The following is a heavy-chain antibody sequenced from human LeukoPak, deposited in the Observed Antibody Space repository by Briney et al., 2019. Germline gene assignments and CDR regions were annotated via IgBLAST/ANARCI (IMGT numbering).Heavy chain of an antibody. Sequence: GGSLRLSCAASGFTFSSFGMSWVRQAPGKGLEWVSAISSTGGTAYYADSVKGRFTISRDNSKNTLYLQMNSLRAEDTAVYYCAKDRYTMVRGVISADMDVWGKGTTVTISS. V-gene: IGHV3-23*01. CDR1: GFTFSSFG. J-gene: IGHJ6*03. CDR2: ISSTGGTA. CDR3: AKDRYTMVRGVISADMDV. D-gene: IGHD3-10*01.